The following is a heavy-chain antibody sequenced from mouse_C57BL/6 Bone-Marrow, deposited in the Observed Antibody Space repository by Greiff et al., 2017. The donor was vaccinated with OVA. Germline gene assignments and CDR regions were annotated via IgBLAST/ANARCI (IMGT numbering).Heavy chain of an antibody. CDR2: INPNNGGT. CDR1: GYTFTDYN. CDR3: ARDYDEGFDV. Sequence: EVKLQESGPELVKPGASVKMSCKASGYTFTDYNMHWVKQSHGKSLEWIGYINPNNGGTSYNQKFKGKATLTVNKSSSTAYMELRSLTSEDSAVYYCARDYDEGFDVWGTGTTVTVSS. D-gene: IGHD2-4*01. V-gene: IGHV1-22*01. J-gene: IGHJ1*03.